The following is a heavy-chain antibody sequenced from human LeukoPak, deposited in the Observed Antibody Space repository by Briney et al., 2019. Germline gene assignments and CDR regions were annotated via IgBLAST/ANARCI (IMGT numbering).Heavy chain of an antibody. J-gene: IGHJ6*03. CDR3: ARAMGGYYYYYYMDV. CDR1: GGSINSASYY. Sequence: PSETLSLTCTVSGGSINSASYYWNWIRQHPGKGLEWIGYIYYSGSTYYNPSLKSRVSTSVDTSKTQFSLKLSSVTAADTAVYYCARAMGGYYYYYYMDVWGKGTTVTVSS. CDR2: IYYSGST. V-gene: IGHV4-31*03. D-gene: IGHD1-26*01.